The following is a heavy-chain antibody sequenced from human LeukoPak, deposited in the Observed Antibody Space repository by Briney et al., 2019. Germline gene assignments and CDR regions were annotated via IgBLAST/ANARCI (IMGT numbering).Heavy chain of an antibody. CDR2: SYNDGST. CDR1: GFTFSSSY. Sequence: GGSLRLSCAASGFTFSSSYMSWVRQAPGKGLEWVSVSYNDGSTYYADSVKGRFTISRDISKNTLYLQMSSLRAEDTAVYYCARESGGSYDYWGQGTLVTVSS. J-gene: IGHJ4*02. CDR3: ARESGGSYDY. V-gene: IGHV3-66*01. D-gene: IGHD2-15*01.